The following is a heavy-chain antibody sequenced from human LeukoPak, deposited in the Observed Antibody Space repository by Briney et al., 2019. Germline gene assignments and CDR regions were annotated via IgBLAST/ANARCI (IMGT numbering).Heavy chain of an antibody. Sequence: SETLSLTCTVSGGSISSGVYYWSWIRQHPGKGLEWIGYIYYSGSTYYNPSLKSRVAISVDTSKNQFSLKLSSVTAADTAVYCCARDGYCGGDCYSGIFDIWGQGTMVAVSS. CDR1: GGSISSGVYY. V-gene: IGHV4-31*03. D-gene: IGHD2-21*02. J-gene: IGHJ3*02. CDR3: ARDGYCGGDCYSGIFDI. CDR2: IYYSGST.